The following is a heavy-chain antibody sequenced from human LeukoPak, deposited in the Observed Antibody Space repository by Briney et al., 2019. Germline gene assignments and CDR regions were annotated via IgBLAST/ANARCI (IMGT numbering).Heavy chain of an antibody. V-gene: IGHV4-30-2*01. J-gene: IGHJ6*02. Sequence: SQTLSLTCAVSGGSISSGGYSWSWIRQPPGKGLEWIGYIYHSGSTYYNPSLKSRVTISVDRSKNQFSLKLSSVTAADTAVYYCARASGYYYYYGMDVWGQGTTVTISS. CDR1: GGSISSGGYS. D-gene: IGHD6-19*01. CDR2: IYHSGST. CDR3: ARASGYYYYYGMDV.